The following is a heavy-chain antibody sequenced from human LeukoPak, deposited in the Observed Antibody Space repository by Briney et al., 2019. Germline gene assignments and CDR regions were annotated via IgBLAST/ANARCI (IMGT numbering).Heavy chain of an antibody. CDR1: GYTFTSYG. CDR3: ARLSFGCSSTSCYGVEEYYYYGMDV. V-gene: IGHV1-18*01. J-gene: IGHJ6*02. CDR2: ISAYNGKT. D-gene: IGHD2-2*01. Sequence: GASVKVSCKASGYTFTSYGISWVRQAPGQGLEWMGWISAYNGKTNYAQKLQGRVTMTTDTSTSTAYMELRSLRSDDTAVYYCARLSFGCSSTSCYGVEEYYYYGMDVWGQGTTVTVSS.